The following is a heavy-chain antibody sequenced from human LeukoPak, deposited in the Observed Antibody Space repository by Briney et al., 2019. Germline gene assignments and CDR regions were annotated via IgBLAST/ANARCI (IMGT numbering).Heavy chain of an antibody. CDR3: AKGGHYYDRSGGLGY. CDR2: ISYDGSNK. J-gene: IGHJ4*02. CDR1: GFTFSSYG. D-gene: IGHD3-22*01. Sequence: GGSLRLSCAASGFTFSSYGMHWVRQAPGKGLEWVAAISYDGSNKYYADSVKGRFTISRDNSKNTLYLQMNSLRAEDTAVYYCAKGGHYYDRSGGLGYWGQGTLVTVSS. V-gene: IGHV3-30*18.